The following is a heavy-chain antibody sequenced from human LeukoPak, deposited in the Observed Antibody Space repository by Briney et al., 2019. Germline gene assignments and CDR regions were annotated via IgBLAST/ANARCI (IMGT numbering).Heavy chain of an antibody. CDR3: ARETDGGYSSSWYWFDP. CDR1: GYTFTSYG. D-gene: IGHD6-13*01. CDR2: ISAYNGNT. J-gene: IGHJ5*02. V-gene: IGHV1-18*01. Sequence: ASVKVSCKASGYTFTSYGISWVRQAPGQGLEWMGWISAYNGNTNYAQKLQGRVTITTDTSTSTAYMELRSLRSDDTAVYYCARETDGGYSSSWYWFDPWGQGTLVTVSS.